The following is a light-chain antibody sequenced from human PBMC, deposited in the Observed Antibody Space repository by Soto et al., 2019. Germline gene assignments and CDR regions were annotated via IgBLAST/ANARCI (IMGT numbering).Light chain of an antibody. Sequence: EVVMTQSPATLSVSPGERATLSCRASESVSRNLAWYQQKPGQAPRLLIYDASTRATGIPDRFSGGGSGTEFTLTISSLQAEDVVVDYCQQYHSWPPLTFGQGTRLEIK. J-gene: IGKJ5*01. CDR2: DAS. CDR3: QQYHSWPPLT. V-gene: IGKV3-15*01. CDR1: ESVSRN.